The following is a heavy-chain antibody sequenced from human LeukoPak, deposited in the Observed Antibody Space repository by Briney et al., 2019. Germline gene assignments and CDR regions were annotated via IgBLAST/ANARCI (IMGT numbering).Heavy chain of an antibody. D-gene: IGHD2-2*01. J-gene: IGHJ4*02. CDR3: APDCSSTSCYGY. CDR2: IIPILGIA. CDR1: GGTFSSYT. V-gene: IGHV1-69*02. Sequence: SVKVSCKASGGTFSSYTISWVRQAPGQGLEWMGRIIPILGIANYAQKFQGRVTITTDESTSTAYMELSSLRSEDTAVYYCAPDCSSTSCYGYWGQGTLVTVSS.